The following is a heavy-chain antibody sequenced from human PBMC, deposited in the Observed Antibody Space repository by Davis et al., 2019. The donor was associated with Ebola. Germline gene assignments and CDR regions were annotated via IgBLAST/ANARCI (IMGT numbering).Heavy chain of an antibody. V-gene: IGHV1-18*04. CDR3: ARDRAAGPYYYYGMDV. Sequence: ASVKVSCKASGYTFTGYYMHWVRQAPGQGFEWMGWISAYNGNTNYAQKLQGRVTMTTDTSTSTAYMELSSLRSEDTAVHYCARDRAAGPYYYYGMDVWGQGTTVTVSS. J-gene: IGHJ6*02. CDR1: GYTFTGYY. D-gene: IGHD6-13*01. CDR2: ISAYNGNT.